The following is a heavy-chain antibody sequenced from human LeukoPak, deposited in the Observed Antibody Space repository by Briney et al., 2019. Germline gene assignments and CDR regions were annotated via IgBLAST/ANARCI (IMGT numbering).Heavy chain of an antibody. Sequence: GGSLRLSCAASGFTVSSKYMSWVRQAPGKGLERVSVIYSGGTTCYADSVKGRFTISRDNSKNTLYLQMNSLRVEDTAVYYCATKGISWYDYWGQGTLVTVSS. D-gene: IGHD6-13*01. V-gene: IGHV3-66*01. CDR3: ATKGISWYDY. J-gene: IGHJ4*02. CDR1: GFTVSSKY. CDR2: IYSGGTT.